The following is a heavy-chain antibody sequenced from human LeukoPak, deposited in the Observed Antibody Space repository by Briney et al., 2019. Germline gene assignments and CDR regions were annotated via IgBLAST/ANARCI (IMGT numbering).Heavy chain of an antibody. CDR1: GGSFSGHY. Sequence: SETLSLTCGVSGGSFSGHYWSWIRQPPGKGLEWIGEISHTGTTHSNPSLKSRVTISVDTSKNQFSLKLSSVTAADTAVYYCARVLRVSYYYYYMDVWGKGTTVTVSS. J-gene: IGHJ6*03. CDR3: ARVLRVSYYYYYMDV. CDR2: ISHTGTT. D-gene: IGHD1-26*01. V-gene: IGHV4-34*01.